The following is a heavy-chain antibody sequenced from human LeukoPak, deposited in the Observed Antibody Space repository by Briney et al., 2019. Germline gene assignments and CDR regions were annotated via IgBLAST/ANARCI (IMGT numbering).Heavy chain of an antibody. CDR3: ARPLMYYYGSETYFWFDP. CDR2: IKQDGSEK. Sequence: GGSLRLSCAASGFHFTTYWMGWVRQAPGKGLEWVANIKQDGSEKYYVDSVKGRFTISRDNAKNSLSLQMNSLRAEDTAVYYCARPLMYYYGSETYFWFDPWGRGPLVTASS. V-gene: IGHV3-7*01. CDR1: GFHFTTYW. D-gene: IGHD3-10*01. J-gene: IGHJ5*02.